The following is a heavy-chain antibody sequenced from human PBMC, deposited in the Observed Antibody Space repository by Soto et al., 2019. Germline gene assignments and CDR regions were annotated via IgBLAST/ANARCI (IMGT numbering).Heavy chain of an antibody. Sequence: QVQLVQSGAEVKKPGASVKVSCKSSGYTFTSYGISWARQAPGQGLEWMGWISAYNGNPNYAQKLQGIVTRTSDTSTSTAYMELRSLGSDATDLYYCARDHLLWGQGTLVTVSS. CDR2: ISAYNGNP. J-gene: IGHJ4*02. D-gene: IGHD1-26*01. CDR1: GYTFTSYG. CDR3: ARDHLL. V-gene: IGHV1-18*01.